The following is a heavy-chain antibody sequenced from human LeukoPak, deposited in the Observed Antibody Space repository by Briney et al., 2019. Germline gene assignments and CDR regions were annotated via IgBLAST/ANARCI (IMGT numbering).Heavy chain of an antibody. D-gene: IGHD3-16*02. CDR1: GGSISSYF. CDR3: ARQGVIDHNWFDP. J-gene: IGHJ5*02. CDR2: SYHSGST. Sequence: KSSETLSLTCTDSGGSISSYFWSWIRQPPGKGLEWIGSSYHSGSTYYNPSLKSRVTISVDTSKNQFSLKLSSVTAADTAVYYCARQGVIDHNWFDPWGQGTLVTVSS. V-gene: IGHV4-59*08.